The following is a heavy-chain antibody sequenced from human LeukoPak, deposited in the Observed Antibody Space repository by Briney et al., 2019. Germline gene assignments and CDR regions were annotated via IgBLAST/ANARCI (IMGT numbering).Heavy chain of an antibody. CDR3: VHRIAIFRVHTFDY. CDR1: GFSLASSGVG. CDR2: IYWNDEK. J-gene: IGHJ4*02. D-gene: IGHD3-3*01. V-gene: IGHV2-5*01. Sequence: PTEPLTLTCTFSGFSLASSGVGVGWIRQPPLKALEWLALIYWNDEKRYNPSRKSSVTITKDSTKKQVDLTMTNIDPVDTATYYCVHRIAIFRVHTFDYWGQGNFVTVSS.